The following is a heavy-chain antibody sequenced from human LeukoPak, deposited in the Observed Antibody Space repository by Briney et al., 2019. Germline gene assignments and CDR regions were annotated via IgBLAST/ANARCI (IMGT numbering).Heavy chain of an antibody. V-gene: IGHV4-59*01. CDR3: ASEFEMAAAGPGGAFDI. Sequence: SETLSLTCTVSGGSISSYYWSWIRQPPGKGLEWIGYIYYSGSTNYNPSLKSRVTISVDTPKNQFSLKLSSVTAADTAVYYCASEFEMAAAGPGGAFDIWGQGTMVTVSS. CDR2: IYYSGST. D-gene: IGHD6-13*01. J-gene: IGHJ3*02. CDR1: GGSISSYY.